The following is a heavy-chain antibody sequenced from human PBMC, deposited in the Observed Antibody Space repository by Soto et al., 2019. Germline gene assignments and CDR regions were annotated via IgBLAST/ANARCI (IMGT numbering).Heavy chain of an antibody. CDR1: GGSISSYY. V-gene: IGHV4-59*01. J-gene: IGHJ6*02. CDR3: ARAYSGSYSRYYGMDV. D-gene: IGHD1-26*01. CDR2: IYYSGST. Sequence: QVQLQESGPGLVKPSETLSLTCTVSGGSISSYYWSWIRQPPGKGLEWIGYIYYSGSTNYNPSLKSRVTLSVDTSKNQFSLKLSSVTAADTAVYYCARAYSGSYSRYYGMDVWGQGTTVTVSS.